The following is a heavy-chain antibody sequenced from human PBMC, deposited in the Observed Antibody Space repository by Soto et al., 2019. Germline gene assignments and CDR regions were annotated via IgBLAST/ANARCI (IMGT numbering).Heavy chain of an antibody. D-gene: IGHD4-4*01. CDR2: IIPILGIA. CDR3: ARGPATVTTNWFDP. J-gene: IGHJ5*02. CDR1: GGTFSSYT. Sequence: SVKVSCKASGGTFSSYTISWVRQAPGQGLEWKGKIIPILGIANYAQKFQGRVTITADKSTSTAYMELSSLRSEDTAVYYCARGPATVTTNWFDPWGQGTLVTVSS. V-gene: IGHV1-69*02.